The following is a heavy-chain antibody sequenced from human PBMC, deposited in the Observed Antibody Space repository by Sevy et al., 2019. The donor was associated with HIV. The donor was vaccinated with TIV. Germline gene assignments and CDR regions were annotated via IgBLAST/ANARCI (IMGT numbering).Heavy chain of an antibody. V-gene: IGHV3-33*01. D-gene: IGHD1-26*01. CDR2: IWYDGSNK. CDR3: ARASIVGATPDY. J-gene: IGHJ4*02. Sequence: GGSLRLSCAASGFTFRSYGMHWVRQAPGKGLEWVAVIWYDGSNKYYADSVKGRFTISRDNSKNRLYLQMNSLRAEDTAVYYCARASIVGATPDYWGQGTLVTVSS. CDR1: GFTFRSYG.